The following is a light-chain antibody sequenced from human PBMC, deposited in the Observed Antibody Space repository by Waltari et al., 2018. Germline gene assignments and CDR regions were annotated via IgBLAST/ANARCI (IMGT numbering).Light chain of an antibody. V-gene: IGKV3-11*01. CDR2: DAS. CDR1: QSVSTY. CDR3: QQRSDWPLT. Sequence: EIVLTQSPATLSLSPGGRATLSCRASQSVSTYLGWYQQKPGQAPRLLIFDASSRATGFPARFSATGSGTDFTLTISSLEPEDFATYYCQQRSDWPLTFGGGTKVELK. J-gene: IGKJ4*01.